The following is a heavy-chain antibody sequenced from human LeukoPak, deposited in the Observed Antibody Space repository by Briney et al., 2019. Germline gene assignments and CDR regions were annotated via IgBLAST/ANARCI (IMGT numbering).Heavy chain of an antibody. V-gene: IGHV1-46*01. Sequence: ASVKVSCKASGYTFTSYYMHWVRQARGQGLEWMGIINPSGGSTSYAQKFQGRVTMTRDTSTSTVYMELSSLRSEDTAVYYCARDRWNYDILTGCDYWGQGTLVTVSS. J-gene: IGHJ4*02. CDR1: GYTFTSYY. CDR3: ARDRWNYDILTGCDY. D-gene: IGHD3-9*01. CDR2: INPSGGST.